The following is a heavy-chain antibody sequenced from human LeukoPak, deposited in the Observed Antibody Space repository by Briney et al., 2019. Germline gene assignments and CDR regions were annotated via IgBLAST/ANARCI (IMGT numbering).Heavy chain of an antibody. V-gene: IGHV1-69*13. CDR1: GGTFSSYA. D-gene: IGHD2-8*02. Sequence: GASVKVSCKVSGGTFSSYAISWVRQAPGQGPEWMGGIIPVSGTTNNAHKFQGRATITADESTNTAYMELSSLRSDDTALYYCAISAYTGGVFDNWGQGTLVTVSS. J-gene: IGHJ4*02. CDR3: AISAYTGGVFDN. CDR2: IIPVSGTT.